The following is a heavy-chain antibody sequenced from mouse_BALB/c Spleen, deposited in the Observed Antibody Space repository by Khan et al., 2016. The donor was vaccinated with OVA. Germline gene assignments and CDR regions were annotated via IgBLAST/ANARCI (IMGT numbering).Heavy chain of an antibody. V-gene: IGHV14-3*02. J-gene: IGHJ2*01. CDR1: GFNIKDTY. D-gene: IGHD1-3*01. CDR3: ASITA. Sequence: VQLKQSGAELVKPGASVKLSCTASGFNIKDTYMHWVKQRPEQDLEWIGRIDPANGNTKNDPKFQGKDTITADTSSNTAYLQLSSLTSEDTAVSYCASITAWGQCTTLTVSS. CDR2: IDPANGNT.